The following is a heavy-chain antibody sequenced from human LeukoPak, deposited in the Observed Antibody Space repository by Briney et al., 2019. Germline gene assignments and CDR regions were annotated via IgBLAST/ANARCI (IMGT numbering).Heavy chain of an antibody. Sequence: PSETLSLTCTVSGGSISSHYWSWIRQPPGKGLEWIGYIYYSGSTNYNPSLKSRVTISVDTSKNQFSLKLSSVTAADTAVYYCARADPLDSSGYYYDPWGQGTLVTVSS. CDR3: ARADPLDSSGYYYDP. J-gene: IGHJ5*02. CDR2: IYYSGST. V-gene: IGHV4-59*11. CDR1: GGSISSHY. D-gene: IGHD3-22*01.